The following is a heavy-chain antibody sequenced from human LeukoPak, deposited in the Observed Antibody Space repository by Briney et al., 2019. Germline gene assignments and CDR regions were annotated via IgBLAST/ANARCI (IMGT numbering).Heavy chain of an antibody. V-gene: IGHV1-18*01. J-gene: IGHJ6*02. CDR3: ARDGVIVPYQGGMAV. CDR1: GYTFTSYG. D-gene: IGHD2/OR15-2a*01. Sequence: GASVKVSCKASGYTFTSYGISWVRQAPGQGLEWMGWISAYNGNTSYAQKLQGRVTMTTDTSTSTAYMELRSLRSDDTAVYYCARDGVIVPYQGGMAVWGQGTTVTVSS. CDR2: ISAYNGNT.